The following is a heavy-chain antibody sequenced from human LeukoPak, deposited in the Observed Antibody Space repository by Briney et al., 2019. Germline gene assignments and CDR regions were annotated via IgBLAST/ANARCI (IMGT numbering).Heavy chain of an antibody. V-gene: IGHV3-33*01. CDR2: IGHDGSFQ. D-gene: IGHD6-13*01. Sequence: GGSLRPSCAASGFSFGVYGMHWVRQTPHKGLEWVAVIGHDGSFQDFGDSVKGRFTISRDNSKNILFLQMNTLRVDDTAIYYCARDLGMGSYFDYWGQGTQVTVSS. CDR1: GFSFGVYG. J-gene: IGHJ4*02. CDR3: ARDLGMGSYFDY.